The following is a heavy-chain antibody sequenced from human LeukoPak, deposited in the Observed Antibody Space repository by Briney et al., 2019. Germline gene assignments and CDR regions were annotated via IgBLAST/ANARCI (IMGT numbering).Heavy chain of an antibody. CDR2: IYFGDSHT. D-gene: IGHD1-26*01. V-gene: IGHV5-51*01. J-gene: IGHJ5*02. CDR1: GYSFTSYW. Sequence: GESLKISCKGSGYSFTSYWIGWVRQMPGKGLEWMGIIYFGDSHTRYSPSFQGQVTISADKSISTAYLQRSSLKASDTAMYYCARHKVEAESYSWFDPWGQGTLVTVSS. CDR3: ARHKVEAESYSWFDP.